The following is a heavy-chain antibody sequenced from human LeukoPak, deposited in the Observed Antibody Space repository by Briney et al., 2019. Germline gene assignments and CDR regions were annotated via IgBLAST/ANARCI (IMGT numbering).Heavy chain of an antibody. D-gene: IGHD3-16*01. J-gene: IGHJ4*02. Sequence: GGSLRLSCAASGFTFSSYAMHWVRQAPGKGLEWVAVISYDGSNKYYADSVKGRFTISRDNSKNTLYLQMNSLRAEDTAVYYCARGGDYVWGSYQWGQGTLVTVSS. V-gene: IGHV3-30-3*01. CDR1: GFTFSSYA. CDR3: ARGGDYVWGSYQ. CDR2: ISYDGSNK.